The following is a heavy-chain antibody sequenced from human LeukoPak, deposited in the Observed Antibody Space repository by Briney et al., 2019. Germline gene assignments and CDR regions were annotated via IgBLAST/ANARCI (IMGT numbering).Heavy chain of an antibody. CDR1: GFTFSSYE. CDR2: ITSSGRII. V-gene: IGHV3-48*03. Sequence: GGSLRLSCAASGFTFSSYEMNWVRQAPGKGLEWVAYITSSGRIIYYADSVKGRFTISRDNAKNSLYLKMNSLRAEDTAVYYCASTGGYGSGTYDYYYFGMDVWGQGTTVTVSS. CDR3: ASTGGYGSGTYDYYYFGMDV. D-gene: IGHD3-10*01. J-gene: IGHJ6*02.